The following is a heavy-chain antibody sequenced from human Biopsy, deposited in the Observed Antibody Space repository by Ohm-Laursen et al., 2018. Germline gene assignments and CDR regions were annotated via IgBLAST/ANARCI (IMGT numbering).Heavy chain of an antibody. Sequence: SETLSLTCSVSDSSVSHDYFWTWIRQPPGKGLEWIGSIYHGSGTSYNPSVETRVAITLDKAKNEFSLRIDCSTAADAAAYYCASRSLFFRYFASWGQGTPVTVSS. V-gene: IGHV4-38-2*01. CDR2: IYHGSGT. D-gene: IGHD3-9*01. CDR3: ASRSLFFRYFAS. J-gene: IGHJ4*02. CDR1: DSSVSHDYF.